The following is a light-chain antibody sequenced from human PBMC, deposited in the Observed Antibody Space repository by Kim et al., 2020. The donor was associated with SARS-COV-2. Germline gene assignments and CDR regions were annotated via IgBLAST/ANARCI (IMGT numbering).Light chain of an antibody. CDR2: DTS. CDR3: QQRNNWPLT. CDR1: QSVGTS. Sequence: LSPGEAATLTCRASQSVGTSLAWYQQKPGQSPRLLIYDTSNRATGIPARFSGSGSGTDFTLTINNLEPEDSAVYYCQQRNNWPLTFGGGTKVDIK. V-gene: IGKV3-11*01. J-gene: IGKJ4*01.